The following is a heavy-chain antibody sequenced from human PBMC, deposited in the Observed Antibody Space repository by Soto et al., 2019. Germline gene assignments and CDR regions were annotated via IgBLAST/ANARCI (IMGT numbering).Heavy chain of an antibody. CDR1: GGSISSGGYS. V-gene: IGHV4-30-2*01. D-gene: IGHD6-6*01. J-gene: IGHJ4*02. CDR2: IYHSRST. Sequence: QLQLQESGSGLVKPSQTLSLTCAVSGGSISSGGYSWSWIRHPPGKGLEWIGYIYHSRSTYYNPSLKSRVTISVDRSKNQFSLRLSSVTAADTAVYYCAGGIAARPLGYWGQGTLVTVSS. CDR3: AGGIAARPLGY.